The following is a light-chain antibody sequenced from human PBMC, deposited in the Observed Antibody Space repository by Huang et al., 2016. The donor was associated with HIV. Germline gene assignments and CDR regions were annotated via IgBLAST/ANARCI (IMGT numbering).Light chain of an antibody. V-gene: IGKV3D-20*01. Sequence: EIVLTQSPATLSLSPGERATLSCGASQSVSSNYLAWYQQKPGLAPRLLIYDASSRAPGTPDRFSGSEYGTDFTLTITRLEPEDFAVYYCQQYGDSPWTFGQGTKVEIK. CDR1: QSVSSNY. CDR2: DAS. CDR3: QQYGDSPWT. J-gene: IGKJ1*01.